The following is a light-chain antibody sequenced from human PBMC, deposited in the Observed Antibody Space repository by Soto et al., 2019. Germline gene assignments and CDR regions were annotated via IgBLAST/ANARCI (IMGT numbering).Light chain of an antibody. CDR1: QSFRGS. V-gene: IGKV3-11*01. CDR3: QQRGNWPLT. Sequence: EIVLKQSPATLSLSPGERATLSCRASQSFRGSLAWYQQKPGQAPRLLIYNTSNRATTIPARFSGTGSGTAFTLTISRLEPEDFAVYYGQQRGNWPLTFGPGTKLEI. CDR2: NTS. J-gene: IGKJ3*01.